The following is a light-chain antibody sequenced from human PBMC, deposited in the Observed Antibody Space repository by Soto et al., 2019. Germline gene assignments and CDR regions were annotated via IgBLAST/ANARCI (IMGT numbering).Light chain of an antibody. V-gene: IGLV1-44*01. J-gene: IGLJ1*01. Sequence: QSVLTQPPSASGTPGQRVTIGGSGRKSNVGSTTVSWYQQRPRTAPRLLIHTNDQRPSGVPDRFSGSKSGSSASLAISGLQSEDEAEYYCVSWDDSLNRYVFGSGTKVTVL. CDR2: TND. CDR1: KSNVGSTT. CDR3: VSWDDSLNRYV.